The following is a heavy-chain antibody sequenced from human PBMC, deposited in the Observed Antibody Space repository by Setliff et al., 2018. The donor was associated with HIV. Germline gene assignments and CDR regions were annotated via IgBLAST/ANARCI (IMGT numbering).Heavy chain of an antibody. CDR3: ASRPYSYDYSGRVFDF. D-gene: IGHD3-22*01. Sequence: SETLSLTCAVYGGSVSGHYWGWFRQPPGKGLEWIGTIYYSGTTYYNPSVKSRVTISVDTSKNQFSLNLTSVTATDTAVYYCASRPYSYDYSGRVFDFWGQGALVTVSS. V-gene: IGHV4-39*01. CDR1: GGSVSGHY. CDR2: IYYSGTT. J-gene: IGHJ4*02.